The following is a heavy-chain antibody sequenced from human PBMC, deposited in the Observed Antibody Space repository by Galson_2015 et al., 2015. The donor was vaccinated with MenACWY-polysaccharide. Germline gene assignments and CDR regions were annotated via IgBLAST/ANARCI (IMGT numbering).Heavy chain of an antibody. CDR2: INTDGSVT. CDR1: GFTFNHYW. D-gene: IGHD3-10*01. CDR3: VRALARGGTGAYGMDA. Sequence: SLRLSCAASGFTFNHYWIHWVRHAPGKGLVWVSRINTDGSVTNYADSVKGRFTLSRDNAKNTLYLQMNSLRVDDTAVYYCVRALARGGTGAYGMDAWGQGTTVTVSS. V-gene: IGHV3-74*01. J-gene: IGHJ6*02.